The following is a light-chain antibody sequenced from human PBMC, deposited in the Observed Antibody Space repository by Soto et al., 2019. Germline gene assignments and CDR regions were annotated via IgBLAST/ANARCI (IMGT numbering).Light chain of an antibody. CDR1: SANIGSNY. Sequence: QSVLTQSPSASGTPGQRVTISCSGSSANIGSNYVYWYQQFPGTAPRLLIYRADQRPSGVPDRVSGSKSGTSASLAIRGLRSEDEAAYYCAAWYYTVNGLVFGGGTKVTGL. V-gene: IGLV1-47*01. CDR2: RAD. CDR3: AAWYYTVNGLV. J-gene: IGLJ2*01.